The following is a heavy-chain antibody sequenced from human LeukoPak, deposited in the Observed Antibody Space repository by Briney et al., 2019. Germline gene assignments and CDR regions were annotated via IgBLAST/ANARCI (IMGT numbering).Heavy chain of an antibody. J-gene: IGHJ4*02. CDR1: EFTLNYYW. CDR2: ISSSSSYI. V-gene: IGHV3-21*01. D-gene: IGHD1-26*01. CDR3: ARSQSATYSGSYRY. Sequence: GGSLRLSCVGSEFTLNYYWMHWVRQAPGKGLVWVSSISSSSSYIYYADSVKGRFTISRDNAKNSLYLQMNSLRAEDTAVYYCARSQSATYSGSYRYWGQGTLVTVSS.